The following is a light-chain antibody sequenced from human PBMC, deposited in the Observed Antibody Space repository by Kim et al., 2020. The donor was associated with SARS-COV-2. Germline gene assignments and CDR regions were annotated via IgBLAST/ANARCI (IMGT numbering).Light chain of an antibody. J-gene: IGLJ1*01. Sequence: SYELTQPPSVSVAPGKTARITCGGNNIGSKSVHWYQQKPGQAPVLFVYDDSDRPSGIPERFSGSKSGNTATLTISRVEAGDEADYYCQVWDSSSDHPYVFGTGTKVTVL. V-gene: IGLV3-21*03. CDR3: QVWDSSSDHPYV. CDR1: NIGSKS. CDR2: DDS.